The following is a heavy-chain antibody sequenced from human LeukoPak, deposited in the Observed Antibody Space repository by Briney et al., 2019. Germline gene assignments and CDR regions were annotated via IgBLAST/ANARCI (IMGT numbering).Heavy chain of an antibody. CDR1: GYRFTSYW. V-gene: IGHV5-51*01. CDR2: IYPGDSDT. Sequence: GASLKISCKGSGYRFTSYWIGGVRQMPGKGLEWMGIIYPGDSDTRYSPSSQGQVTISADKSISTAYLQWSSLKASDTAMYYCSRIEGGALFAWGGQGTLVTVSS. J-gene: IGHJ4*02. CDR3: SRIEGGALFAW. D-gene: IGHD1-26*01.